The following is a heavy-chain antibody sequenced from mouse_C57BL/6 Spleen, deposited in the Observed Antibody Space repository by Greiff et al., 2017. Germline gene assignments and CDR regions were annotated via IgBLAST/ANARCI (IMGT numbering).Heavy chain of an antibody. Sequence: VKLMESGPELVKPGASVKISCKASGYAFSSSWMNWVKQRPGKGLEWIGRIYPGDGDTNYNGKFKGKATLTADKSSSTAYMQLSSLTSEDSAVYCCARSEANGAYFDVWGTGTTVTVSA. CDR2: IYPGDGDT. CDR3: ARSEANGAYFDV. CDR1: GYAFSSSW. V-gene: IGHV1-82*01. J-gene: IGHJ1*03.